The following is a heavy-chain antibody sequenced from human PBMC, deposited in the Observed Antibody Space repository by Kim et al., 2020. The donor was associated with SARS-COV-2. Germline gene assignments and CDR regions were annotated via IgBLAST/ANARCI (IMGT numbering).Heavy chain of an antibody. D-gene: IGHD3-10*01. Sequence: GGSLRLSCAASGFTFSSYAMSWVRQAPGKGLEWVSSISGSGDSTYYADSVKGRFTISRDSSKNTLYLQMNSLRAEDTAVYYCVLERAMVRGVIIGWGQGTLVTVSS. J-gene: IGHJ4*02. V-gene: IGHV3-23*01. CDR3: VLERAMVRGVIIG. CDR2: ISGSGDST. CDR1: GFTFSSYA.